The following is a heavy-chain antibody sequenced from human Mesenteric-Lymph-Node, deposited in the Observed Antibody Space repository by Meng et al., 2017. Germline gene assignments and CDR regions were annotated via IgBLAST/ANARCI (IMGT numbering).Heavy chain of an antibody. Sequence: GQSGAGVKKAGASVKVPCQASGYTFNGYYLHWVRQAPGQGLEWMGRINPNTGGIIYAQKFQGRVTMTTDTSNSTAYMVLNSLRSDDTAVFYCARTNDYGDYGDFSYWGQGTLVTVSS. J-gene: IGHJ1*01. CDR2: INPNTGGI. V-gene: IGHV1-2*06. D-gene: IGHD4-17*01. CDR3: ARTNDYGDYGDFSY. CDR1: GYTFNGYY.